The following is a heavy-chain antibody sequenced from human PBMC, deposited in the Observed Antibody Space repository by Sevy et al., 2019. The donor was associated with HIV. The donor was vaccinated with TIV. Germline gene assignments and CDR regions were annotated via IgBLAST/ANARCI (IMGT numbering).Heavy chain of an antibody. CDR1: GFTFSSYE. CDR3: ARDLPPSATTVAHFDY. J-gene: IGHJ4*02. Sequence: GGSLRLSCAASGFTFSSYEMNWVRQAPGKGLEWVSYISNSGSTIYYSDSVKGRFTISRDNAKNSLYILMNSLRVEDTAVYYCARDLPPSATTVAHFDYWGRGTLVTVSS. D-gene: IGHD4-17*01. V-gene: IGHV3-48*03. CDR2: ISNSGSTI.